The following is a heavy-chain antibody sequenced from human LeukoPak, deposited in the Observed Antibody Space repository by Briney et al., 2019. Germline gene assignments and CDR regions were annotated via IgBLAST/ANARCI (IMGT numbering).Heavy chain of an antibody. CDR2: ISSSSTI. Sequence: GGSLRLSCAASGFTFSSYSMNWVRQAPGKGLEWVSYISSSSTIYYADSVKGRFTISRDNAKNSLYLQMNSLRAEDTAVYYCASLPGTAGYWGQGTLVTVSS. D-gene: IGHD6-13*01. V-gene: IGHV3-48*04. J-gene: IGHJ4*02. CDR1: GFTFSSYS. CDR3: ASLPGTAGY.